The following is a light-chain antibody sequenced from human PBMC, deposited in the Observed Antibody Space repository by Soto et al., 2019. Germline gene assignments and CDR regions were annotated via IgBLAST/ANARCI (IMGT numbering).Light chain of an antibody. Sequence: QSALTQPASVSGSPGQSITISCTGTSSDVGGYNYVSWYQQHPGKPPKLMIYEVSNRPSGVSNRFSGSKSGNTASLTISGLQAEDEADYYCSSYTSSSTLHVFGTGTKVTVL. J-gene: IGLJ1*01. V-gene: IGLV2-14*01. CDR3: SSYTSSSTLHV. CDR2: EVS. CDR1: SSDVGGYNY.